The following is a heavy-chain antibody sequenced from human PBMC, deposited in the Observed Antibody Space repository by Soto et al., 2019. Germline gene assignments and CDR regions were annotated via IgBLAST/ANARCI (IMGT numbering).Heavy chain of an antibody. D-gene: IGHD3-10*01. CDR2: IFYTGST. CDR3: ATSLKISLGEIDY. CDR1: GGSIRSASYH. J-gene: IGHJ4*02. V-gene: IGHV4-31*11. Sequence: QVQLQQSGPGLVKPSQTLSLTCAVSGGSIRSASYHWTWIRQHPGKGLEWIGYIFYTGSTSYNPSLKSRLNISIDTSKNQFSLKRTSVTAADTAVYYCATSLKISLGEIDYWGQGSLVTVSS.